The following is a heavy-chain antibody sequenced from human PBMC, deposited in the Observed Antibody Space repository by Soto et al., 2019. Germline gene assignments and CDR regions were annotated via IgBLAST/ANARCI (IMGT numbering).Heavy chain of an antibody. CDR1: GYTFTSYG. V-gene: IGHV1-18*01. D-gene: IGHD3-9*01. CDR3: AREGYDILTGYPNNWFDP. Sequence: QVQLVQSGAEVKKPGASVKVSCKASGYTFTSYGISWVRQAPGQGLEWMGWINDYNGNTNYVQKLQGSVTMTTDTSTSTDYRELRTVRSDDTAVYYCAREGYDILTGYPNNWFDPWGQGTLVIVSS. CDR2: INDYNGNT. J-gene: IGHJ5*02.